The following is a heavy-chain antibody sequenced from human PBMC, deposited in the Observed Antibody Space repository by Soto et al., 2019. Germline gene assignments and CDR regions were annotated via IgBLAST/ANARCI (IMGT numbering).Heavy chain of an antibody. CDR1: GYTFTSYG. Sequence: ASVKVSCKASGYTFTSYGISWVRQAPGQGLEWMGWISAYNGNTNYAQKPQGRVTMTTDTSTSTAYMELRSLSSDDTAVYYCAGAVMDYYDSSGYWGIWFDPWGQGTLVTVSS. J-gene: IGHJ5*02. CDR3: AGAVMDYYDSSGYWGIWFDP. V-gene: IGHV1-18*04. CDR2: ISAYNGNT. D-gene: IGHD3-22*01.